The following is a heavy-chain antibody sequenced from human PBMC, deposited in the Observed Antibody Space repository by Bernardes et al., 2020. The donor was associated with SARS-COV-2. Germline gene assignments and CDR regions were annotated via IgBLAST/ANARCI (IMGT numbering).Heavy chain of an antibody. J-gene: IGHJ4*02. V-gene: IGHV4-34*01. D-gene: IGHD3-10*01. CDR2: INHSGST. Sequence: SETLSLTCAVYGGSFSGYYWSWIRQPPGKGLEWIGEINHSGSTNYNPSLKSRVTISVDTSKNQFSLKLTSVTAADTAVYYCARVVRLWENNFDSWGQGTLVSVSS. CDR1: GGSFSGYY. CDR3: ARVVRLWENNFDS.